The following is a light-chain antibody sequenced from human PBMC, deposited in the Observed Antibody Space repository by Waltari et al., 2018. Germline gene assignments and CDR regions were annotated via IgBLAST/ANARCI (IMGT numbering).Light chain of an antibody. Sequence: QSVLTQPPSESGTPGQRVTISCSGSSSNIGSNVVNWYQQVPGTTPKLLIYRNDQRPSGVPDRSSAAKSGTSASLAISGIQSEDEAHYYCAAWDDSLNGHWVFGGGTKLTVL. CDR1: SSNIGSNV. CDR2: RND. CDR3: AAWDDSLNGHWV. V-gene: IGLV1-44*01. J-gene: IGLJ2*01.